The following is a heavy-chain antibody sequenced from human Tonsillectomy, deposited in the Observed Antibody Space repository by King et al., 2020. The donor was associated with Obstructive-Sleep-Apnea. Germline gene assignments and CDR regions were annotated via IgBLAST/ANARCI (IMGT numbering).Heavy chain of an antibody. CDR1: GGSFSVYT. D-gene: IGHD4-17*01. CDR2: INHSGSA. Sequence: VQLQQGGAGLLKPSETLSLTCAVYGGSFSVYTLSLIRQPPGKGLEWIGEINHSGSATDNPSLKKRLAISVDTSKNQFSLKLSSVTAADTAVYYCASGEVYYGDYDYWGQGTLVTVSS. J-gene: IGHJ4*02. CDR3: ASGEVYYGDYDY. V-gene: IGHV4-34*01.